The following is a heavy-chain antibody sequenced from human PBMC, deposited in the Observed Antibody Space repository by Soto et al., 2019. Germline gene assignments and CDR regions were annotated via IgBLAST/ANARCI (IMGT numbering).Heavy chain of an antibody. CDR2: IIPILGIA. J-gene: IGHJ4*02. D-gene: IGHD3-10*01. Sequence: GASVKVSCKASGGTFSSYTISWVRQAPGQGLEWMGRIIPILGIANYAQKFQGRVTITADKSTSTAYMELSSLRSEDTAVYYCARNPYYYGSGWPSWGQGTLVTVSS. CDR1: GGTFSSYT. CDR3: ARNPYYYGSGWPS. V-gene: IGHV1-69*02.